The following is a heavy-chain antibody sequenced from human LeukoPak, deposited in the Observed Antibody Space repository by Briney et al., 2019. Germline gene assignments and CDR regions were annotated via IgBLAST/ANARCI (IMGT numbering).Heavy chain of an antibody. Sequence: PGGSLRLSCAASGFTFSSYWVSWVRHAPGRGLEWAANIKQDGSEKYYVDSVKGRFTISRDNAKNSLYLQMNSLRAEDTAVYYCARLYGDYGQLDYWGQGTLVTVSS. D-gene: IGHD4-17*01. V-gene: IGHV3-7*03. CDR1: GFTFSSYW. CDR2: IKQDGSEK. J-gene: IGHJ4*02. CDR3: ARLYGDYGQLDY.